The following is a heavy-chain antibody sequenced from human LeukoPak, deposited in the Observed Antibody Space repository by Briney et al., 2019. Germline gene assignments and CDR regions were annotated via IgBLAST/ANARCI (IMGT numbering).Heavy chain of an antibody. Sequence: GGSLRLSCAASGFTFSSYWMHWVRQAPGQALVWVSRINSDGSITSYADSVTARFTISRDNAKNTLYLQMNSLRAEDTAVYYCAREFYAEYWGQGTLVTVSS. CDR3: AREFYAEY. J-gene: IGHJ4*02. CDR2: INSDGSIT. D-gene: IGHD3-16*01. V-gene: IGHV3-74*01. CDR1: GFTFSSYW.